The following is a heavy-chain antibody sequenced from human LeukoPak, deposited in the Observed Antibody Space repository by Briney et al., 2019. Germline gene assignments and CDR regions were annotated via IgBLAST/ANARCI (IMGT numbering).Heavy chain of an antibody. Sequence: ASVKVSCKASVYTFTGYYMHWVRQAPGQGLEWMGWIIPNSGGTNYAQKFQGRVTMTRDTSISTAYMELSRLRSDDTAVYYCARDGSLLWFGELFAFDYWGQGTLVTVSS. CDR1: VYTFTGYY. CDR3: ARDGSLLWFGELFAFDY. J-gene: IGHJ4*02. V-gene: IGHV1-2*02. D-gene: IGHD3-10*01. CDR2: IIPNSGGT.